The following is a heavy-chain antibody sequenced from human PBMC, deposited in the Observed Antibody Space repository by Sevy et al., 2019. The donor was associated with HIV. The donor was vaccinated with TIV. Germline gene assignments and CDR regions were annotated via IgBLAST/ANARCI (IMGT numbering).Heavy chain of an antibody. V-gene: IGHV3-23*01. CDR1: GFTFSSYA. Sequence: GGSLRLSCAASGFTFSSYAMSWVRQAPGKGLEWVSAISGSGGSTYYADSVKGRFTISRDNSKNTLYLQMNSLRDEDTAVYYCAKDGESFITGTALNYFDYWGQGTLVTVSS. CDR2: ISGSGGST. CDR3: AKDGESFITGTALNYFDY. D-gene: IGHD1-7*01. J-gene: IGHJ4*02.